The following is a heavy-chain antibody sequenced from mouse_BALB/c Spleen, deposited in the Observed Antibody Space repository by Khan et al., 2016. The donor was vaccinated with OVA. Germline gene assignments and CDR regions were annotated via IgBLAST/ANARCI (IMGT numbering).Heavy chain of an antibody. J-gene: IGHJ3*01. Sequence: QVQLEESGAELMKPGASVKMSCKATGYTFSSYWIGWVKQRPGHGLEWIAEILPGSGSTNYNEKFKGKATFTADTSSSTAYMQLSSLTSEDSAVYYCARGNYYGSSSGFGYWGQGTRVTVSA. CDR3: ARGNYYGSSSGFGY. CDR1: GYTFSSYW. CDR2: ILPGSGST. V-gene: IGHV1-9*01. D-gene: IGHD1-1*01.